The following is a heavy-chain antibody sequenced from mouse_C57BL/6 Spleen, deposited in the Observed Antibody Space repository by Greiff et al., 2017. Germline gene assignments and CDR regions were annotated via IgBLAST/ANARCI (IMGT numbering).Heavy chain of an antibody. CDR2: ISSGSSTI. CDR1: GFTFSDYG. J-gene: IGHJ4*01. Sequence: EVKLMESGGGLVKPGGSLKLSCAASGFTFSDYGMHWVRQAPEKGLEWVAYISSGSSTIYYADTVKGRFTISRDNAKNTLFLQMTSLRSEDTAMYYCAKLWAMDYWGQGTSVTVSS. CDR3: AKLWAMDY. V-gene: IGHV5-17*01.